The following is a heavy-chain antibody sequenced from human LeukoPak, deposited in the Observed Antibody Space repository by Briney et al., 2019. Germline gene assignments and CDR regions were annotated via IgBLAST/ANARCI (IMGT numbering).Heavy chain of an antibody. CDR1: GFTFSSYN. V-gene: IGHV3-48*04. Sequence: GGSLRLSCAASGFTFSSYNMNWVRQAPGKGLEWVSYISGRGNTIKYADSVKGRFTISRDNGKNSLYLHMSSLRAEDTAVYYCARAPPALEAFDYWGQGTQVTVSS. CDR2: ISGRGNTI. J-gene: IGHJ4*02. CDR3: ARAPPALEAFDY.